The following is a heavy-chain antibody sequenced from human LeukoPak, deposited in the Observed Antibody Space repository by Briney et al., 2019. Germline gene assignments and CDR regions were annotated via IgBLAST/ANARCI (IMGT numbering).Heavy chain of an antibody. J-gene: IGHJ6*03. V-gene: IGHV1-24*01. CDR1: GYTLTELS. D-gene: IGHD6-13*01. Sequence: ASVKVSFKVSGYTLTELSMHWVRQAPGKGLEWMGGFDPEDGETIYAQKFQGRVTMTEDTSTDTAYMELSSLRSEDTAVYYCATRAAAGLRYYYYYMDVWGKGTTVTVSS. CDR3: ATRAAAGLRYYYYYMDV. CDR2: FDPEDGET.